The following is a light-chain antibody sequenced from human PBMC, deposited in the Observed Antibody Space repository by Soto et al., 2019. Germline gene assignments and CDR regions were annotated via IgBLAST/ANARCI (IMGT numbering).Light chain of an antibody. V-gene: IGLV1-44*01. J-gene: IGLJ1*01. CDR2: SNN. Sequence: QSALTQPPSASGTPGQRVTISCSGSSSNIGSNTVNWYRQLPGTAPKLLIYSNNQRPSGVPDRFSGSKSGTSASLAISGLQSEDEADYYCAAWDDSLNGRVFGTGT. CDR1: SSNIGSNT. CDR3: AAWDDSLNGRV.